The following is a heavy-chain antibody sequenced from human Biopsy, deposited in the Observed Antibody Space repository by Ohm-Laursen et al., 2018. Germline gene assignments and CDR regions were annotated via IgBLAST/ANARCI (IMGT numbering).Heavy chain of an antibody. CDR2: IRCSGYGGTA. V-gene: IGHV3-49*03. CDR3: AREGLGTTADY. D-gene: IGHD1/OR15-1a*01. J-gene: IGHJ4*02. Sequence: SLRLSCSASGFSFENYVMKWFRQGPGKGLEWVGLIRCSGYGGTADYAASVKGRFTISRDDSKSFAYLQMTSLRTEDTAVYFCAREGLGTTADYWGQGILVTVSS. CDR1: GFSFENYV.